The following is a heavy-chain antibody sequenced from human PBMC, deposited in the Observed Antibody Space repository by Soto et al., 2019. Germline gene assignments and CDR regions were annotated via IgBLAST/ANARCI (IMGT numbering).Heavy chain of an antibody. J-gene: IGHJ6*02. V-gene: IGHV1-8*01. Sequence: AASVKVSCKASGYTFTSYDINWVRQATGQGLEWMGWMNPNSGNTGYAQKLQGRVTMTRNTSISTAYMELSSLRSEDTAVYYCARGGSRVTGTRQYYYYGMDVWGQGTTVTVSS. CDR2: MNPNSGNT. D-gene: IGHD1-20*01. CDR3: ARGGSRVTGTRQYYYYGMDV. CDR1: GYTFTSYD.